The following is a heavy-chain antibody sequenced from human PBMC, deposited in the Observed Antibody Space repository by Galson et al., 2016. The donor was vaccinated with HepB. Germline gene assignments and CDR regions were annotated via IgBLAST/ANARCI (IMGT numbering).Heavy chain of an antibody. D-gene: IGHD4-11*01. V-gene: IGHV6-1*01. Sequence: CAISWDSVSSNIAAWNWIRQSPSRGLEWLGRTYYTSKWYNDYAASVKRRITINPDASKNQFSLQLDSVTPEDTAVYYCSRTFLDSSTIYGMDVWGHGTTVTVSS. J-gene: IGHJ6*02. CDR3: SRTFLDSSTIYGMDV. CDR2: TYYTSKWYN. CDR1: WDSVSSNIAA.